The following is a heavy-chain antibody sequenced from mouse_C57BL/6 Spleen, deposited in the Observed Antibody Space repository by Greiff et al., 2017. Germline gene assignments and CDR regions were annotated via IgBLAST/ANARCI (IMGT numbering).Heavy chain of an antibody. CDR1: GYTFTEYT. CDR2: FDPGSGSI. J-gene: IGHJ3*01. CDR3: ARHGFAY. Sequence: VQLQQSGAELVKPGASVKLSCKASGYTFTEYTIHWVKQRPGQGLEWIGGFDPGSGSIEYNEKFKGKAKLTADKSSSTVYVALGSLTSEDSAVYFCARHGFAYWGQGTLVTVSA. V-gene: IGHV1-62-2*01.